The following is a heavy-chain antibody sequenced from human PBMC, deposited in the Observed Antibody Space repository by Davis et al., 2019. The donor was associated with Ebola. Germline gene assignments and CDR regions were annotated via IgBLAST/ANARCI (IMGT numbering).Heavy chain of an antibody. CDR2: FYHGGST. D-gene: IGHD3-9*01. V-gene: IGHV4-59*08. CDR3: ARYGEMGYDILTGYYTKYYFDY. Sequence: GSLRLSCPASGFTFSSYSMNWVRQPPGKGLEWMGYFYHGGSTIYNRSFKSRISISVDTSKNQFSLKLNSVTAADTAVYYCARYGEMGYDILTGYYTKYYFDYWGQGTLVTVSS. CDR1: GFTFSSYS. J-gene: IGHJ4*02.